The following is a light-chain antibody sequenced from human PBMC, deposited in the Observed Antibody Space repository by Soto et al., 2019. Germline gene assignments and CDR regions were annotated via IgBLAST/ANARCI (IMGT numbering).Light chain of an antibody. Sequence: EIVLTQSPGTLSLSPGERATLSCRASQSVSNNYLAWYQQKPGQAPRLLIYGASTRATGIPARFSGSGSGTEFTLTISSLEPEDFVVYYCQQRSNWPRTFGQGTKVDIK. CDR2: GAS. CDR3: QQRSNWPRT. V-gene: IGKV3-11*01. J-gene: IGKJ1*01. CDR1: QSVSNNY.